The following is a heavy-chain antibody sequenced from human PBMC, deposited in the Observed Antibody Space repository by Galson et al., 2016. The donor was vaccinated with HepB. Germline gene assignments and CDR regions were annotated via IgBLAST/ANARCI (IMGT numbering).Heavy chain of an antibody. J-gene: IGHJ4*02. D-gene: IGHD2-21*01. Sequence: QSGAEVKKPGESLKISCKGSGSGFTGYWIGWVRQMPGKGLEWMGIIYPGDSDTRYSPSFQGQVTISVDKSISTAYLQWSSLKASDTAIYYCARRLVMMAAFDYWGQGTLVTVSS. V-gene: IGHV5-51*01. CDR1: GSGFTGYW. CDR3: ARRLVMMAAFDY. CDR2: IYPGDSDT.